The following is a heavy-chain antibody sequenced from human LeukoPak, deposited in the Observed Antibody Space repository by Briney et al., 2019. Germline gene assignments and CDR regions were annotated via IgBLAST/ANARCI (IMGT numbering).Heavy chain of an antibody. D-gene: IGHD3-22*01. J-gene: IGHJ6*02. CDR1: GFTFSSYG. CDR2: IWFDGSNK. V-gene: IGHV3-33*01. CDR3: ARDVDITRYYYYGMDV. Sequence: PGGSLRLSCAASGFTFSSYGMHWVRQAPGKGLEWVAVIWFDGSNKYYADSVKGRFTISRDNSKNTLYLQMNSLRAEDTAVYYCARDVDITRYYYYGMDVWGQGTTVTVSS.